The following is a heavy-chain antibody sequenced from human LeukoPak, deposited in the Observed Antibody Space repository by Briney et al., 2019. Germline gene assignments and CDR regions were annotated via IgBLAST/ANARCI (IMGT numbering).Heavy chain of an antibody. Sequence: GGSLRLSCAASGFTFSSYSMYWVRQAPGKGLEWVSSISSSSSYIYYADSVKGRFTISRDNSKNTLYQQMNSLRAEDTAVYYCARDFGNSYFQHWGQGTLVTVSS. CDR1: GFTFSSYS. J-gene: IGHJ1*01. CDR2: ISSSSSYI. V-gene: IGHV3-21*01. D-gene: IGHD4-23*01. CDR3: ARDFGNSYFQH.